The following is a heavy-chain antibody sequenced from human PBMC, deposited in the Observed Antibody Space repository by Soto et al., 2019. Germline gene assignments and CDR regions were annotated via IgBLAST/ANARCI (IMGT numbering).Heavy chain of an antibody. Sequence: QVQLQQWGAGLLKPSETLSLTCAVYGGSFGGYYWNWIRQVSGKGLEWIGEINHSGSTNHNPSLKSRVTLSVDTSRNQFSLNLNSVTAADTAVYYCARGKHQYALGLHWFDPWGQGRLVTVSS. CDR2: INHSGST. J-gene: IGHJ5*02. CDR3: ARGKHQYALGLHWFDP. V-gene: IGHV4-34*02. CDR1: GGSFGGYY. D-gene: IGHD2-8*01.